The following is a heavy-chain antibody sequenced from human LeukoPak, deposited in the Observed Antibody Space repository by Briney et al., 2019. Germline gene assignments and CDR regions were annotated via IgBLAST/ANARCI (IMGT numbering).Heavy chain of an antibody. CDR2: IKQDGSEK. Sequence: GGSLRLSCAASGFTFSSYWMSWVRQAPGKGLEWVANIKQDGSEKYYVDSVKGRFTISRDNAKNSLYLQMTSLRAEDTAVYYCAKGGRVPAARVDYWGQGTLVTVSS. CDR1: GFTFSSYW. CDR3: AKGGRVPAARVDY. V-gene: IGHV3-7*01. J-gene: IGHJ4*02. D-gene: IGHD2-2*01.